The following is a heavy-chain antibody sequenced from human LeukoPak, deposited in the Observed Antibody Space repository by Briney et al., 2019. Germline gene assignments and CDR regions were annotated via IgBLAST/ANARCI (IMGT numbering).Heavy chain of an antibody. CDR2: ISDTGRDI. CDR1: GFAFESFT. Sequence: GSLRLSCAGSGFAFESFTMTWVRQAPGKGLEWVSLISDTGRDINYADSVRGRFTISRDNTKNSLFLQMDSLRVEDTAIYYCAKGLFSAYDKYLDSWGQGTLVTASS. CDR3: AKGLFSAYDKYLDS. J-gene: IGHJ4*02. D-gene: IGHD5-12*01. V-gene: IGHV3-21*04.